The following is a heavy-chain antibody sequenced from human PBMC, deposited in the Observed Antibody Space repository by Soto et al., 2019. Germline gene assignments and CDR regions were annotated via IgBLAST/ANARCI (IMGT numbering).Heavy chain of an antibody. V-gene: IGHV4-4*07. Sequence: QVQLQESGPRLVTPSETLTLTCSLSGGSITNHYWCWIRQPPGKGLEFIGRIYPSGRAHYNPSLQSRVTMSVDKSKNQFSLKVNSVTAADTAIYYCARDYDVNTAVDYWYFDLWGRGTLVTFSS. CDR1: GGSITNHY. J-gene: IGHJ2*01. CDR2: IYPSGRA. CDR3: ARDYDVNTAVDYWYFDL. D-gene: IGHD5-18*01.